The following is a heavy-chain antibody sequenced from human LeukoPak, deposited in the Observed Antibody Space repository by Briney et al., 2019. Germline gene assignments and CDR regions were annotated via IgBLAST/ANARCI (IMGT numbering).Heavy chain of an antibody. J-gene: IGHJ6*02. Sequence: GGSLRLSCAASGFTFSRSWMAWVRQAPGKGLEWVANTKPDGSTKYYVDSVKGRFTISRDNAKNSLYVQMNSLRADDTGIYHCARSDGGVWGQGTRSSSP. CDR3: ARSDGGV. CDR1: GFTFSRSW. CDR2: TKPDGSTK. V-gene: IGHV3-7*03. D-gene: IGHD3-10*01.